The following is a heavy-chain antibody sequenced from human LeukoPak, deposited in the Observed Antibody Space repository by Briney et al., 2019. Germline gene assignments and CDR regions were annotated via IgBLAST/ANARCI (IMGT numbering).Heavy chain of an antibody. Sequence: SETLSLTCTVFDGSVRSFFWSWIRQPPGKGLEWIGYVYYSGSTNYNPSLKSRVTISVETSKTQFSLRLSSVTAADTAVYYCARHLGPGWHAMDVWGQGTTVTVSS. CDR2: VYYSGST. D-gene: IGHD2-15*01. V-gene: IGHV4-59*08. CDR3: ARHLGPGWHAMDV. CDR1: DGSVRSFF. J-gene: IGHJ6*02.